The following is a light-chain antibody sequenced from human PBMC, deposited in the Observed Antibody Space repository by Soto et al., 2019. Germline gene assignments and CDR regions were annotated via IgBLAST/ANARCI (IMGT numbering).Light chain of an antibody. CDR3: QQRSNWPLT. J-gene: IGKJ4*01. Sequence: PGARATLSCRASQRVTSFLAWYQQKPGQAPRLLIYDVSHRATGIPARFSGSGSGTDFTLTISSLEPEDFAVYYCQQRSNWPLTFGGGTKVEIK. CDR1: QRVTSF. CDR2: DVS. V-gene: IGKV3-11*01.